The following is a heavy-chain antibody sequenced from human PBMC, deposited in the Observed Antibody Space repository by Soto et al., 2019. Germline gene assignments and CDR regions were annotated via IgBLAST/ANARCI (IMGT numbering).Heavy chain of an antibody. J-gene: IGHJ4*02. D-gene: IGHD3-3*01. CDR1: GVTFSSYA. V-gene: IGHV3-23*01. CDR2: ISGSGGST. CDR3: AKSSYYDFWSGYYHFDY. Sequence: GGSLRLSCAASGVTFSSYAMSWVRQAPGKGLEWVSAISGSGGSTYYADSVKGRFTISRDNSKNTLYLQMNSLRAEDTAVYYCAKSSYYDFWSGYYHFDYWGQGTLVTVSS.